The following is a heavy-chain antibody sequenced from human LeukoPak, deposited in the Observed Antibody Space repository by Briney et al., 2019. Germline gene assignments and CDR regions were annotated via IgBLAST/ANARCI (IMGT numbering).Heavy chain of an antibody. Sequence: SETLSLTCSVSGGSISGHYWSWIRQPPGKGLEWIGYIYYSGSTNYNPSLKSRVTLSVDMSKNQFSLKLSSVTAADTAVYYCARHTGYYDILTGYYFSSGNYFDYWGQGTLVTVSS. D-gene: IGHD3-9*01. J-gene: IGHJ4*02. CDR3: ARHTGYYDILTGYYFSSGNYFDY. V-gene: IGHV4-59*08. CDR1: GGSISGHY. CDR2: IYYSGST.